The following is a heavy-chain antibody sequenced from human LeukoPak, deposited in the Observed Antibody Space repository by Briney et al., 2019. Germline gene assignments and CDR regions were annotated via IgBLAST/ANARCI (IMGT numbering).Heavy chain of an antibody. J-gene: IGHJ5*02. V-gene: IGHV4-34*01. Sequence: SETLSLTCAVYGGSFSGYYWSWIRQPPGKGLEWIGEINHSGSTNYNPSLKSRVTISVDTSKNQFSLKLSSVTAADTAVYYCARHLPRYCSSTSCFNGGFDPWGQGTLVTVSS. CDR1: GGSFSGYY. D-gene: IGHD2-2*01. CDR2: INHSGST. CDR3: ARHLPRYCSSTSCFNGGFDP.